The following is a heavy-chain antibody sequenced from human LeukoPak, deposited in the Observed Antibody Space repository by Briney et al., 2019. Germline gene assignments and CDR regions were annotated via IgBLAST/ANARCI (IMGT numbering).Heavy chain of an antibody. J-gene: IGHJ5*02. CDR3: ARATVTLNWFDP. Sequence: ASVKVFCKASGYTFTSYYMHWVRQAPGQGLEWMGIINPSGGSTSYAQKFQGRVTMTRDTSTSTVYMELSSLRSEDTAVYYCARATVTLNWFDPWGQGTLVTVSS. D-gene: IGHD4-17*01. V-gene: IGHV1-46*01. CDR2: INPSGGST. CDR1: GYTFTSYY.